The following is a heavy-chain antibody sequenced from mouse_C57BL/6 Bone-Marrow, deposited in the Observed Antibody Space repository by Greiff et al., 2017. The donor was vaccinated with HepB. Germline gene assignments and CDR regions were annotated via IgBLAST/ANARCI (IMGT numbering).Heavy chain of an antibody. V-gene: IGHV3-6*01. J-gene: IGHJ2*01. Sequence: EVQLPESGPGLMKPSQSLSLTCSVTGSSITSGYYWHWIRQFPGTKLEWMGYISYDGSDNYTPSLKNRISITRDTSKNQFFLKLNSVTTEDTATYYCARVDGSHFDDWGQGTTLTVSS. CDR1: GSSITSGYY. D-gene: IGHD2-3*01. CDR2: ISYDGSD. CDR3: ARVDGSHFDD.